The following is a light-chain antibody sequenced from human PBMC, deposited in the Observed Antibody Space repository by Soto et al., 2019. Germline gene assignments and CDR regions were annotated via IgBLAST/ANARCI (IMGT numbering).Light chain of an antibody. CDR1: QSVSSY. Sequence: EIELTQSAATLSVSPVERATLSCGASQSVSSYLAWYQQKPGQAPRLLIYDASNRATGIPARFSGSGSGTDFTLTISSLEPEDFAVYYCQQRSNWPPWTFGQGTKVDI. CDR2: DAS. CDR3: QQRSNWPPWT. J-gene: IGKJ1*01. V-gene: IGKV3-11*01.